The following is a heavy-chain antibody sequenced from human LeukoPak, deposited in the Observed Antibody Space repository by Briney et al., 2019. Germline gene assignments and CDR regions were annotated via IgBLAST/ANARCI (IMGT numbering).Heavy chain of an antibody. Sequence: GSLRLSCAASGFTFSSYEMNWIRQPPGKGLEWIGSIYYSGSTYYNPSLKSRVTISVDTSKNQFSLKLSSVTAADTAVYYCARARPIAVADLEYNWFDPWGQGTLVTVSS. CDR2: IYYSGST. J-gene: IGHJ5*02. CDR1: GFTFSSYE. CDR3: ARARPIAVADLEYNWFDP. D-gene: IGHD6-19*01. V-gene: IGHV4-39*01.